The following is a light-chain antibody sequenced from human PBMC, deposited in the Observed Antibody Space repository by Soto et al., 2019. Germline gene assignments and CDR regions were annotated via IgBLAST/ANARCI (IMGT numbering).Light chain of an antibody. CDR2: SNN. V-gene: IGLV1-44*01. Sequence: QSVLTQPPSASGTPGQRVTISCSGSSSNIGSNTVNWYQQLPGTAPKLLIYSNNQRPSGVPDRFSGSKSGTSASLAISGHPSEDEADYYCAAWDDSLNGVVFGGGTKLTVL. CDR1: SSNIGSNT. J-gene: IGLJ2*01. CDR3: AAWDDSLNGVV.